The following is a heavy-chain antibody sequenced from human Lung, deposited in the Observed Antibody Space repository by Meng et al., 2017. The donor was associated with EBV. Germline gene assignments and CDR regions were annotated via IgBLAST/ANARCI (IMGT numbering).Heavy chain of an antibody. CDR2: ISHSGST. CDR1: GDSISSSYW. D-gene: IGHD3-16*01. CDR3: AREPRWGKLLYYFDS. J-gene: IGHJ4*02. V-gene: IGHV4-4*02. Sequence: QASGHGMVNPSGTLSLTCVVSGDSISSSYWWNWVRQPPGKGLEWIGEISHSGSTNYNPSLKSRVTISVDKSKNQFSLRLSSVTAADTALYYCAREPRWGKLLYYFDSWGQGTLVTVSS.